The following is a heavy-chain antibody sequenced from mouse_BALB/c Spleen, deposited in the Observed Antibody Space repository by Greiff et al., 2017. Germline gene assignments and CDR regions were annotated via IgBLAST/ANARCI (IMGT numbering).Heavy chain of an antibody. D-gene: IGHD2-4*01. V-gene: IGHV1-5*01. Sequence: VQLKESGTVLARPGASVKMSCKASGYSFTSYWMHWVKQRPGQGLEWIGAIYPGNSDTSYNQKFKGKAKLTAVTSASTAYMELSSLTNEDSAVYYCTNYDYDGWYFDVWGAGTTVTVSS. CDR2: IYPGNSDT. CDR3: TNYDYDGWYFDV. J-gene: IGHJ1*01. CDR1: GYSFTSYW.